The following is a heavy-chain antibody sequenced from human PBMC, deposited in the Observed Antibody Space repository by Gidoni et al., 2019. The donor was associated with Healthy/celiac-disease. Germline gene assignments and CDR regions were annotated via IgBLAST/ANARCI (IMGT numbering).Heavy chain of an antibody. V-gene: IGHV1-69*01. Sequence: QVQLVQSGAEVKKPGSSVKVSCKASGGTFSSYAISWVRQAPGQGLEWMGGIIPIFGTANYAQKFQGRVTITADESTSTAYMELSSLRSEDTAVYYCARGGYYYGSGSYYPYYYYYYMDVWGKGTTVTVSS. CDR1: GGTFSSYA. D-gene: IGHD3-10*01. CDR2: IIPIFGTA. CDR3: ARGGYYYGSGSYYPYYYYYYMDV. J-gene: IGHJ6*03.